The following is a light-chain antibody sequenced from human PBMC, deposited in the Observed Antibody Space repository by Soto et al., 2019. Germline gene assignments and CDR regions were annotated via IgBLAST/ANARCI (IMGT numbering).Light chain of an antibody. CDR3: QQYCATPWT. Sequence: DIVMTQSPDSLAVSLGGRATINCESSQSILYSSNNQNCLAWYQQKPGQPPKLLIYWASTRESGVPDQFSGSGSVTDFTLTISSLQAEDVAVYYCQQYCATPWTFGQGTKVEIK. CDR2: WAS. J-gene: IGKJ1*01. V-gene: IGKV4-1*01. CDR1: QSILYSSNNQNC.